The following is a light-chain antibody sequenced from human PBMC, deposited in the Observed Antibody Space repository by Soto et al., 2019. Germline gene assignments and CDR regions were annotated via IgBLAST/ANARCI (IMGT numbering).Light chain of an antibody. J-gene: IGLJ1*01. CDR3: AAWDDSLIGYV. CDR2: SNN. CDR1: SSNIGDNT. V-gene: IGLV1-44*01. Sequence: QAVVTQPPSASGTPGQRVTISCSGSSSNIGDNTVNWYQQLPGTAPKLLIYSNNQRPSGVPDRLSGSKSGTSASLAISGLQSEDEGDYYCAAWDDSLIGYVFGTGTKLTVL.